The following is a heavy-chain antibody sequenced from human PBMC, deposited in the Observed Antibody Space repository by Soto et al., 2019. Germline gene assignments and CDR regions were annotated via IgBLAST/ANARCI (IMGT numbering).Heavy chain of an antibody. V-gene: IGHV4-30-4*01. CDR1: GASINSGDYY. D-gene: IGHD3-3*01. Sequence: SETLSLTCTVSGASINSGDYYWSWIRQSPGKGLEWIGYIPNSGSTYYNPSLESRVTISVDTSNNQFSLKLRFVTAADTAVYYCAREAAGHITILGGPLGGAFDVCGQGTTVTVS. J-gene: IGHJ6*02. CDR3: AREAAGHITILGGPLGGAFDV. CDR2: IPNSGST.